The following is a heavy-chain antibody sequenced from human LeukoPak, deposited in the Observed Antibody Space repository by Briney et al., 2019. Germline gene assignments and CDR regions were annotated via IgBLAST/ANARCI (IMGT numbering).Heavy chain of an antibody. J-gene: IGHJ4*02. CDR1: GFTFTNYW. V-gene: IGHV3-7*01. D-gene: IGHD3-16*01. CDR3: ASLTSRGGEVAFDY. CDR2: INQDGSEK. Sequence: GGSLRLSCTASGFTFTNYWMTWVRQAPGKGLEWVAHINQDGSEKYYVDSVKGRFTLSKDNAKKSLYLQMNSLRADDTAVYYCASLTSRGGEVAFDYWGQGTLVSVSS.